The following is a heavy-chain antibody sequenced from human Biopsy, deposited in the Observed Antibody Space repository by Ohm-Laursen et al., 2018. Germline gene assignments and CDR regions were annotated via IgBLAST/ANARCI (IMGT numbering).Heavy chain of an antibody. CDR3: ARDLYDFCGGCPFDP. V-gene: IGHV3-23*01. D-gene: IGHD3-3*01. CDR2: INGSGGST. J-gene: IGHJ5*02. Sequence: MGWVRQAPGKGLECVSVINGSGGSTYYADPVKGRFTISRDNSKNALYLQMNSLRAEDTAMYYCARDLYDFCGGCPFDPWGQGTLVTVS.